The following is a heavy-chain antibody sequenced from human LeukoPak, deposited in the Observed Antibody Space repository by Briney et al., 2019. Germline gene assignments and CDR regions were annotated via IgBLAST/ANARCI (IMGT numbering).Heavy chain of an antibody. V-gene: IGHV3-7*04. CDR2: IKQDGSKK. D-gene: IGHD5-24*01. Sequence: GGSLRLSCAASGFTFSSSAKSWVRQAPGKGLEWVANIKQDGSKKSYVDSVKGRFTISRDNAKNSLYLQMNSLRAEDTAIYYCTRVGYIDEGIDYWGQGTLVTVSS. CDR1: GFTFSSSA. J-gene: IGHJ4*02. CDR3: TRVGYIDEGIDY.